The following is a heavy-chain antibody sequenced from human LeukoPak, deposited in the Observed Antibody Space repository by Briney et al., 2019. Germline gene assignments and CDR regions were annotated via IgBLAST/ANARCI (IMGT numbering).Heavy chain of an antibody. CDR2: IYYSGST. V-gene: IGHV4-39*07. D-gene: IGHD4-17*01. CDR1: GGSISSSSYY. CDR3: ARASGDYVGYYYYYYMDV. J-gene: IGHJ6*03. Sequence: PSETLSLTCTVSGGSISSSSYYWGWIRQPPGKGLEWIGSIYYSGSTYYNPSLKSRVTISVDTSKNQFSLKLSSVTAADTAVYYCARASGDYVGYYYYYYMDVWGKGTTVTVSS.